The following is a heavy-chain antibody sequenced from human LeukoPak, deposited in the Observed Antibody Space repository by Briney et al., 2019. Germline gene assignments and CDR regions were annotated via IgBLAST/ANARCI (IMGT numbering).Heavy chain of an antibody. CDR3: AELGITMIGGV. J-gene: IGHJ6*04. D-gene: IGHD3-10*02. CDR1: GFTFSSYE. Sequence: PGGSLRLSCAASGFTFSSYEMNWVRQAPGEGLEWVSYISSSGSTLYYADSVKGRFTISRDNDKNSLYLQMNSLRAEDTAVYYCAELGITMIGGVWGKGTTVTISS. CDR2: ISSSGSTL. V-gene: IGHV3-48*03.